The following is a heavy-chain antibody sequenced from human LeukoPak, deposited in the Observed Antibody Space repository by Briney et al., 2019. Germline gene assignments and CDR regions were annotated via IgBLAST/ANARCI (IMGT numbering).Heavy chain of an antibody. Sequence: GGSLRLSCEASGFSFNSYDMHWVRQVTGKGLEWVSAIGTGGDTYYADFVKGRFTISRENAKKSFYLEMNCLSAGDTAVYYCARDRGYDFWSGSFDLWGRGTLVTVSS. CDR2: IGTGGDT. CDR3: ARDRGYDFWSGSFDL. D-gene: IGHD3-3*01. J-gene: IGHJ2*01. V-gene: IGHV3-13*01. CDR1: GFSFNSYD.